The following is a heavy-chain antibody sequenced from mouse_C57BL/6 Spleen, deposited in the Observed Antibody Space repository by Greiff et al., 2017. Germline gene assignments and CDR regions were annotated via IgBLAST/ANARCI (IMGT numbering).Heavy chain of an antibody. Sequence: EVKLLESGGGLVQPGGSLKLSCAASGIDFSSYWMSWVRRAPGKGLEWIGEINPDSSTINYAPSLKDKFIISRDNAKNTRYLQMSKVRSEDTALYYCARPADYGNYHWYFEVWGTGTTVTVSS. CDR3: ARPADYGNYHWYFEV. D-gene: IGHD2-1*01. J-gene: IGHJ1*03. CDR1: GIDFSSYW. V-gene: IGHV4-1*01. CDR2: INPDSSTI.